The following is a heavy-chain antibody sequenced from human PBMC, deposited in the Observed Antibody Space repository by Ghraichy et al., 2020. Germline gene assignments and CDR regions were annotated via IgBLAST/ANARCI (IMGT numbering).Heavy chain of an antibody. J-gene: IGHJ5*02. CDR1: GGSISSGGYY. V-gene: IGHV4-31*03. D-gene: IGHD3-3*01. Sequence: SETLSLTCTVSGGSISSGGYYWSWIRQHPGKGLEWIGYIYYSGSTYYNPSLKSRVTISVDTSKNQFSLKLSSVTAADTAVYYCARERGLEWLFHYTGRPPTGWFDPWGQGTLVTVSS. CDR2: IYYSGST. CDR3: ARERGLEWLFHYTGRPPTGWFDP.